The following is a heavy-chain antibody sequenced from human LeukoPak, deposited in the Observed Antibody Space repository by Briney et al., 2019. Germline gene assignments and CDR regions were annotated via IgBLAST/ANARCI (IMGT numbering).Heavy chain of an antibody. CDR2: ISYDGSNK. CDR3: ARAIGYSSSWYSPEYFQH. CDR1: GFTFSNYG. D-gene: IGHD6-13*01. V-gene: IGHV3-30*03. J-gene: IGHJ1*01. Sequence: PGGSLRLSCAASGFTFSNYGMHWVRQAPGKGLEWVAVISYDGSNKYYADSVKGRFTISRDNSKNSLYLQMNSLRAEDTAVYYCARAIGYSSSWYSPEYFQHWGQGTLVTVSS.